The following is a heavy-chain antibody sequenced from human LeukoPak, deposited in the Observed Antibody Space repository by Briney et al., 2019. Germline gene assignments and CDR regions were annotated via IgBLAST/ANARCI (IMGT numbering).Heavy chain of an antibody. J-gene: IGHJ1*01. V-gene: IGHV3-48*01. CDR1: GFTFSSYS. Sequence: GGSLRLSCAASGFTFSSYSMNWVRQAPGKGLEWVSYISSSSSTIYYADSVKGRFTISRDNSKNTLYLQMNSLRAEDTAVYYCARVFGSGWYDGYFQHWGQGTLVTVSS. D-gene: IGHD6-19*01. CDR2: ISSSSSTI. CDR3: ARVFGSGWYDGYFQH.